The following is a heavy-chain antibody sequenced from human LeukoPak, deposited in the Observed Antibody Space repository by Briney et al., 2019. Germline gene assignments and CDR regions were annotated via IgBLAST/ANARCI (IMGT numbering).Heavy chain of an antibody. J-gene: IGHJ3*02. V-gene: IGHV3-7*01. Sequence: GGTLRLSCAASGFTFSGDSMSSGSQAPGEGLERGANIKKDGSEKYYMASAKGRFTMSGTNANNTFYLQMHSIRPQDTVGYFVAREGDMIDAFEIWGQGTMVTVSS. D-gene: IGHD1-26*01. CDR2: IKKDGSEK. CDR1: GFTFSGDS. CDR3: AREGDMIDAFEI.